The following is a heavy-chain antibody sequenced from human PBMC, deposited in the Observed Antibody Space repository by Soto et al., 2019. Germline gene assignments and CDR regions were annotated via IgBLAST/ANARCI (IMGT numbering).Heavy chain of an antibody. CDR2: ICYSGST. D-gene: IGHD3-10*01. J-gene: IGHJ6*03. V-gene: IGHV4-59*01. Sequence: PSETLSLTCTVSGGSISSYCWSWIRQPPGKGLEWIGYICYSGSTNYNPSLKSRVSISVDTSKKQFSLKLSSVTAADTAMYYCARYGFYYLGVWGKGTTVTVS. CDR1: GGSISSYC. CDR3: ARYGFYYLGV.